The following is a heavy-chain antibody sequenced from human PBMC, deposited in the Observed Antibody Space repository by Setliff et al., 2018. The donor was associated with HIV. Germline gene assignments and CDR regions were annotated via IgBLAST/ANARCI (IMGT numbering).Heavy chain of an antibody. CDR1: GGSISSYY. J-gene: IGHJ4*02. V-gene: IGHV4-4*07. Sequence: SETLSLTCTVSGGSISSYYWSWIRQPAGKGLEWIGRIYTSGSTNYNPSLKSRVTISLDTSRNQFSLKLGSVTAADTAVYYCAKTIGRYFDIFDNWGQGTLVTVSS. CDR2: IYTSGST. D-gene: IGHD3-9*01. CDR3: AKTIGRYFDIFDN.